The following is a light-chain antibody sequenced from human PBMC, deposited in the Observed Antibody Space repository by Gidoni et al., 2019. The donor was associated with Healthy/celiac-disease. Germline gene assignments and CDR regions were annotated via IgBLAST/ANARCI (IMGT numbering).Light chain of an antibody. CDR1: QGISNY. Sequence: DIQMTQSPSSLSASVGDRLTITSRASQGISNYLAWYQQKPGKVPKLLIYAAATLQTRGPSRFSGSGSGTDFTLTISSLQPEDVATYYCQKYNSAPQTFGQGTKVEIK. J-gene: IGKJ1*01. CDR3: QKYNSAPQT. CDR2: AAA. V-gene: IGKV1-27*01.